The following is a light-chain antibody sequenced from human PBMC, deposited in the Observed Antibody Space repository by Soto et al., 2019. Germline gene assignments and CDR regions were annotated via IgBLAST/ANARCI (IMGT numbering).Light chain of an antibody. V-gene: IGLV2-14*01. J-gene: IGLJ2*01. CDR2: DVS. CDR1: SSDVGTYNY. CDR3: TSYTSSSTLV. Sequence: QSVLTQPASVSGSPGQSITISCTGTSSDVGTYNYVSWYQQHAGKVPKLMIYDVSNRPSGVSDRFSGSKSSNTASLTISGLQAEDEADYYCTSYTSSSTLVFGGGTKLTVL.